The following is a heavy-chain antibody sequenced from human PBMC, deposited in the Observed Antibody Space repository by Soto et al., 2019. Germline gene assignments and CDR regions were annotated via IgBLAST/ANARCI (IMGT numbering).Heavy chain of an antibody. V-gene: IGHV4-30-4*01. CDR2: IYYSGST. J-gene: IGHJ4*02. Sequence: PSETLSLTCTVSGGSISSGDYYWSWIRQPPGKGLEWIGYIYYSGSTYYNPSLKSRVTISVDTSKNQFSLKLSSVTAADRAVYYCASTGYDKLSPAISPLDYWGQGTLVTVSS. CDR1: GGSISSGDYY. CDR3: ASTGYDKLSPAISPLDY. D-gene: IGHD5-12*01.